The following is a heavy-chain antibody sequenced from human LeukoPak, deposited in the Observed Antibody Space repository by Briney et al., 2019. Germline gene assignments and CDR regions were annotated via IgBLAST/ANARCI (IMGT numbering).Heavy chain of an antibody. D-gene: IGHD6-25*01. CDR2: ISTSSSYI. J-gene: IGHJ6*03. CDR3: ARDGSGYYYYYYMDV. Sequence: GGSLRLSCAASGFMNWVRQAPGKGLEWVSFISTSSSYIHNADSVKGRFTISRDNAKNSLYLQMNSLRAEDTAVYYCARDGSGYYYYYYMDVWGKGTTVTVSS. V-gene: IGHV3-21*01. CDR1: GF.